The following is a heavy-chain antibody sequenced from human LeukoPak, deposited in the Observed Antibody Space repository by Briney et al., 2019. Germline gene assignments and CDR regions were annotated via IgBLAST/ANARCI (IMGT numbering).Heavy chain of an antibody. CDR1: GYTFTSYD. CDR2: MNPNSGNT. Sequence: GASVKVSCKASGYTFTSYDINWVRQAAGQGLEWMGRMNPNSGNTGYAQKFQGRVTMTKNTSITTAYMDLSSLRSEDTAVYYCARALSWTTESYYYMDVWGKGTTVTVSS. D-gene: IGHD3/OR15-3a*01. J-gene: IGHJ6*03. V-gene: IGHV1-8*01. CDR3: ARALSWTTESYYYMDV.